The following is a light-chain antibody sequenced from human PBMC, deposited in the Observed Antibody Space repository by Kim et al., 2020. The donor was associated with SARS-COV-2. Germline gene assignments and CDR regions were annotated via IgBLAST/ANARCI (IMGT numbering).Light chain of an antibody. CDR3: QQSRNYPLT. V-gene: IGKV1-5*03. J-gene: IGKJ4*01. CDR2: KAS. CDR1: QSIVVW. Sequence: ASVGASVNITCRASQSIVVWLAWYQQKPGKAPKLVIYKASSLESGVPSRFSGSGSGTEFTLTISSLHLDDLGTYFCQQSRNYPLTFGGGTKVDIK.